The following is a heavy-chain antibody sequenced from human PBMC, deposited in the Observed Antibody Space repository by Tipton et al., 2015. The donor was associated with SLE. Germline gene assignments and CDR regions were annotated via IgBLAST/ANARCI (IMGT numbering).Heavy chain of an antibody. CDR1: GFTFSSYA. CDR3: AREGLVGAKRAFAY. J-gene: IGHJ4*02. CDR2: ISSSSSYI. V-gene: IGHV3-21*01. D-gene: IGHD1-26*01. Sequence: SLRLSCAASGFTFSSYAMSWVRQAPGKGLEWVSSISSSSSYIYYADSVKGRFTISRDNAKNSLYLQMNSLRAEDTAVYYCAREGLVGAKRAFAYWGQGTLVTVSS.